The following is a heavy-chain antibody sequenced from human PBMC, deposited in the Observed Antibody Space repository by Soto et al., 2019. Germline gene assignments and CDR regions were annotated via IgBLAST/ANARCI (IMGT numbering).Heavy chain of an antibody. V-gene: IGHV1-69*12. J-gene: IGHJ4*02. CDR3: ARSHAYYYDSSGPMGGFDY. Sequence: QVPLVQSGAEVKKPGSSVKVSCKASGGTFSSYAISWVRQAPGQGLECMGGIIPMFGTTNYAQKFQGRVTIIADESTSTAYMELSTLRSEDTAVYYCARSHAYYYDSSGPMGGFDYWGQGTLVTVSS. D-gene: IGHD3-22*01. CDR2: IIPMFGTT. CDR1: GGTFSSYA.